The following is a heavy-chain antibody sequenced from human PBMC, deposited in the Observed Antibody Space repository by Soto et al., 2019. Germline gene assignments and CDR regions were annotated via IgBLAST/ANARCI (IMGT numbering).Heavy chain of an antibody. V-gene: IGHV4-59*11. CDR2: AYYNGIT. Sequence: SETLSLTYTFSCGPIKNHYWSWIRQPPGKGLEWLGYAYYNGITNYNPSLKSRVTMSVDTTKNQVSLNLTSLTAGDTATYYCARANWYSEYWGQGIPVTVSS. J-gene: IGHJ4*02. CDR1: CGPIKNHY. CDR3: ARANWYSEY. D-gene: IGHD7-27*01.